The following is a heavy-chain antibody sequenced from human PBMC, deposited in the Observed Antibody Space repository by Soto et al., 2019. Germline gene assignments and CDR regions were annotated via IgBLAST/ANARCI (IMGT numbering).Heavy chain of an antibody. Sequence: SVKAACKASGYTFTIYAMHWVRRAPGQRLELIRWINAVIGDTEYSEKFQGRFTITSVTSASTAYMELSSLRSEDTAVYYCAREFRMVVVAPREWGTGTLVTVSS. V-gene: IGHV1-3*01. CDR2: INAVIGDT. D-gene: IGHD2-15*01. CDR1: GYTFTIYA. CDR3: AREFRMVVVAPRE. J-gene: IGHJ4*02.